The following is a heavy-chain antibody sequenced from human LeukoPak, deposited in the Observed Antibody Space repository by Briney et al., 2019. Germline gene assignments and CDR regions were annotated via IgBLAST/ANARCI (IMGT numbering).Heavy chain of an antibody. Sequence: ASVRVSCKASGDTFTAYSLAWVRQAPGESLGWMGWISVNNGGTNYAQSFKHRVTLTRATSTHTAYLELRTLRSDDTAIIYCATATQPRGYFLHWGQGTLVTVSS. J-gene: IGHJ1*01. CDR2: ISVNNGGT. CDR3: ATATQPRGYFLH. D-gene: IGHD2-2*01. CDR1: GDTFTAYS. V-gene: IGHV1-18*01.